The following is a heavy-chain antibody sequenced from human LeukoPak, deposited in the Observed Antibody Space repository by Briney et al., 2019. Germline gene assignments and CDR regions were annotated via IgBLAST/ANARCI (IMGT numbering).Heavy chain of an antibody. V-gene: IGHV4-38-2*01. D-gene: IGHD3-10*01. J-gene: IGHJ4*01. CDR3: AKRGVTWYFDY. CDR2: IYHSGST. Sequence: PSETLSLTCAFSGYSISSGYYWGWIRQPPGKGLEWIGSIYHSGSTYYNPSLKSRVTISVDTSKNQFSLKLSSVTAADTAVYYCAKRGVTWYFDYWGQGILVTVSS. CDR1: GYSISSGYY.